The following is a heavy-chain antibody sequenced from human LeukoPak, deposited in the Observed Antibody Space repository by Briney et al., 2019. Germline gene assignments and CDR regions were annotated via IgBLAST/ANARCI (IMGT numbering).Heavy chain of an antibody. CDR1: GFTFSSYG. J-gene: IGHJ6*03. Sequence: GSLRLSCAASGFTFSSYGMHWVRQAPGKGLEWVAVISYDGSNKYYADSVKGRFTISRDNSKNTLYLQMNSLRAEDTAVYYCAKDGVPTHYYYMDVWGKGTTVTVSS. D-gene: IGHD3-3*01. CDR3: AKDGVPTHYYYMDV. V-gene: IGHV3-30*18. CDR2: ISYDGSNK.